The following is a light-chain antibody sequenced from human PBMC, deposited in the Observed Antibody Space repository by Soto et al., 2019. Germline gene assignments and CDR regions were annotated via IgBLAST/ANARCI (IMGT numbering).Light chain of an antibody. CDR3: QQANNFPPYI. CDR1: QDISTW. CDR2: SAS. J-gene: IGKJ2*01. Sequence: DIQMTQSPSSVSASVGDRVTITCRASQDISTWLAWYQQKPGKAPKILIYSASSLQSGVSSRFSGSGSGTDFTLTISSLQPEDFATYYCQQANNFPPYIFGQGTKVDIK. V-gene: IGKV1-12*01.